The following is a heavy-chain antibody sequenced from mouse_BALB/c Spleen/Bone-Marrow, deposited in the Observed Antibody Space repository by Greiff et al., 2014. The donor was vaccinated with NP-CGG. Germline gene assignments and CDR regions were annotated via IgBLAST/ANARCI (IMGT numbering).Heavy chain of an antibody. CDR1: GYAFSNSW. Sequence: VKLMESGPELVKPGASVRISCKASGYAFSNSWMNWVKQRPGQGLEWIGRIYPGDGDTYYNGKFEGKATLTADKSSSTAYMQLSSLTSVDSAVYFCARSDGYRALDYWGQGTSVTVSS. CDR2: IYPGDGDT. J-gene: IGHJ4*01. V-gene: IGHV1-82*01. CDR3: ARSDGYRALDY. D-gene: IGHD2-3*01.